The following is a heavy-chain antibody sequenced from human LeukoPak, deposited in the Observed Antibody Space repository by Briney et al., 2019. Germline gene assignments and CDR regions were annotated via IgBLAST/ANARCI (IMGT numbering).Heavy chain of an antibody. J-gene: IGHJ4*02. D-gene: IGHD3-22*01. Sequence: SETLSLTCTVSGGSISSYYWSWVRQPPGKGLEWIGEIYHSGSTNYNPSLKSRVTISVDKSKNQFSLKLSSVTAADTAVYYCARGPTYYYDSSGYYGYWGQGTLVTVSS. V-gene: IGHV4-59*12. CDR1: GGSISSYY. CDR2: IYHSGST. CDR3: ARGPTYYYDSSGYYGY.